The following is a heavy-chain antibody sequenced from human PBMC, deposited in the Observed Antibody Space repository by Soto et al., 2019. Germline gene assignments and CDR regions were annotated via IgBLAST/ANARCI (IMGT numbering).Heavy chain of an antibody. CDR1: GGSISTYY. V-gene: IGHV4-59*01. Sequence: SETLSLTCTVSGGSISTYYWSWIRQPPGKGLEWIGYIYYSGSTNYNPSLKSRVTISVDTSKNQFSLKLSSVTAADTAVYYCARERYNNYYLDYWGQGTLVTVSS. CDR2: IYYSGST. D-gene: IGHD4-4*01. J-gene: IGHJ4*02. CDR3: ARERYNNYYLDY.